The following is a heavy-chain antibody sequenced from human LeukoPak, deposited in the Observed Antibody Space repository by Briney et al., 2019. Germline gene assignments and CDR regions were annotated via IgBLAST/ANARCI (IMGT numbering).Heavy chain of an antibody. CDR2: IYYSGST. J-gene: IGHJ4*02. D-gene: IGHD3-16*02. CDR3: ARGKISVWGVIVKTYYFDY. Sequence: PSETLSLTCTVSGGSISSYYWSWIRQPPGKGLEWIGYIYYSGSTNYNPSLKSRVTISVDTSENQFSLKVSSVTAADTAVYYCARGKISVWGVIVKTYYFDYWGQGTLVTVSS. CDR1: GGSISSYY. V-gene: IGHV4-59*01.